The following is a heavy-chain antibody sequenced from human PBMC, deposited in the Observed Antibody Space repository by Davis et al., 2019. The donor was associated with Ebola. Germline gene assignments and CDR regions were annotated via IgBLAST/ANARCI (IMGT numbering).Heavy chain of an antibody. D-gene: IGHD1-26*01. CDR2: LGTSADT. CDR1: GFVFSSYV. V-gene: IGHV3-23*01. CDR3: EKDTSNIWFDI. Sequence: GESLKISCAASGFVFSSYVMSWVRQAPGKGLEWVSTLGTSADTYYADSVKGRFTISRDNSKNTLYLQMNGLRVEDTAIYYCEKDTSNIWFDIWGQGTLVTVSS. J-gene: IGHJ3*02.